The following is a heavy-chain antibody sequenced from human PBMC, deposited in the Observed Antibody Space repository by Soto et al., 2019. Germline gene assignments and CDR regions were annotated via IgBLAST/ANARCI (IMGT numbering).Heavy chain of an antibody. Sequence: SETLSRPCAPDGGSFSAYYWSSIREPPGKGLEWSGQLNQSGGTGYNRSLKSQVTISVDTSKSGFSLKLPSVTAADRAVYYCARGSVDTVDSSGFYQYWGRRTPVTAAS. CDR2: LNQSGGT. D-gene: IGHD3-22*01. V-gene: IGHV4-34*01. CDR3: ARGSVDTVDSSGFYQY. CDR1: GGSFSAYY. J-gene: IGHJ4*02.